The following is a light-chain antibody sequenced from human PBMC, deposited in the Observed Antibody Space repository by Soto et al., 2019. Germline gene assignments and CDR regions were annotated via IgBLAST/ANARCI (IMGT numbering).Light chain of an antibody. CDR3: CSYGGSYTVV. V-gene: IGLV2-11*01. CDR2: DVD. Sequence: QSALTQPRSVSGSPGQSVTISCTGTSSDVGGYPYVSWYQQHPGKAPKLMIYDVDRRPSGVPDRFSGYKSGNTASLTISGLQAEDEADYYCCSYGGSYTVVFVGGTKVTVL. J-gene: IGLJ2*01. CDR1: SSDVGGYPY.